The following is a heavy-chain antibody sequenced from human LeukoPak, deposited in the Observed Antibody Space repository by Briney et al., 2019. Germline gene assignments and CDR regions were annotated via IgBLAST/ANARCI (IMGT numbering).Heavy chain of an antibody. V-gene: IGHV3-48*01. J-gene: IGHJ1*01. CDR3: ARDRWRHQWEGTYLQH. CDR2: ISSSSSTI. CDR1: GFTFSGYS. Sequence: GGSLRLSRAASGFTFSGYSMNWVRQAPGKGLEWVSYISSSSSTIYYADSVKGRFTISRDNAKNSLYLQMNSLRAEDTAVYYCARDRWRHQWEGTYLQHWRQGSLVTVSS. D-gene: IGHD5-24*01.